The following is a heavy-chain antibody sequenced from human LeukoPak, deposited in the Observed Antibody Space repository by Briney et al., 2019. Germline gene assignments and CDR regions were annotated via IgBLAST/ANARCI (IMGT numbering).Heavy chain of an antibody. CDR3: AKDRGGSSSADY. CDR1: GFTFSSYG. CDR2: IWYDRSDK. V-gene: IGHV3-33*06. J-gene: IGHJ4*02. D-gene: IGHD1-26*01. Sequence: GGSLRLSCAASGFTFSSYGMHWVRQAPGKGLEWVAVIWYDRSDKYYADSVKGRFTISRDNSKNTLYLQMNSLRAEDTAVYYCAKDRGGSSSADYWGQGTLVTVSS.